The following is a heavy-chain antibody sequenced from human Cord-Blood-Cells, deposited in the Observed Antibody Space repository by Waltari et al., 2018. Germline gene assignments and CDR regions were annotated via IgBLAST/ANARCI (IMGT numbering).Heavy chain of an antibody. J-gene: IGHJ4*02. CDR1: GFTASSNS. Sequence: EVQLVESGGGLIQPGGSLRLSCASSGFTASSNSMSWLRQAPGKGLEWVSVIYSGGSTYYADSVKGRFTISRDNSKNTLYLQMNSLRAEDTAVYYCARDYYDSSGYYYDYWGQGTLVTVSS. CDR3: ARDYYDSSGYYYDY. D-gene: IGHD3-22*01. CDR2: IYSGGST. V-gene: IGHV3-53*01.